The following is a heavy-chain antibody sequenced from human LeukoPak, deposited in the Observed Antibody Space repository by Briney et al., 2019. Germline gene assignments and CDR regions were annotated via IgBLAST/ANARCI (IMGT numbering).Heavy chain of an antibody. J-gene: IGHJ6*02. Sequence: PGGSLRLSCTASGFTFSSYAMSWVRQAPGKGLEWVSAISVGGSTYYADSVKGRFTISRDNAKNSLYLQMNSLRAEDTALYYCAKGGLVNCSSTSCYTAYYYYYGMDVWGQGTTVTVSS. D-gene: IGHD2-2*02. V-gene: IGHV3-23*01. CDR3: AKGGLVNCSSTSCYTAYYYYYGMDV. CDR1: GFTFSSYA. CDR2: ISVGGST.